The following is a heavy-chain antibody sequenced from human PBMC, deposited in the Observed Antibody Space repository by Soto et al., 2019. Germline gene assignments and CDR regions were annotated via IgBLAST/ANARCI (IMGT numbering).Heavy chain of an antibody. CDR1: GYTFTSYD. D-gene: IGHD2-2*01. Sequence: ASVKVSCKASGYTFTSYDINWVRQATGQGLEWMGWMNPNSGNTGYAQKFQGRVTMTRNTSINTAYMELSSLRSEDTAVYYCARGGCYCSSPSCYGLDYWGQGTLVTVSS. CDR2: MNPNSGNT. CDR3: ARGGCYCSSPSCYGLDY. V-gene: IGHV1-8*02. J-gene: IGHJ4*02.